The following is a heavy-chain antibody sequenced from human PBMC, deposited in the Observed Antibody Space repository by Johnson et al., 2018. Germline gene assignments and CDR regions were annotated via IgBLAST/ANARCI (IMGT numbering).Heavy chain of an antibody. CDR3: TRGGSYRDV. J-gene: IGHJ6*03. V-gene: IGHV3-13*01. CDR2: IGTAGDT. Sequence: VQLQESGGGLVQPGGSLRLSCAASGFTFRSYDMHWVRQATGKGLEWVSGIGTAGDTYYAGSVKGRFTISRENAKNSLYLQMNSLKAGDTAVYYCTRGGSYRDVWGQGTTVTVS. D-gene: IGHD1-26*01. CDR1: GFTFRSYD.